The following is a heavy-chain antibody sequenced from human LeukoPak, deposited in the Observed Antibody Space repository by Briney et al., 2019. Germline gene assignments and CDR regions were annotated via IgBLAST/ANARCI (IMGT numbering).Heavy chain of an antibody. V-gene: IGHV3-53*01. CDR2: IYSGGST. Sequence: GGSLRLSCVGSGFTFRSHAMSWVRQAPGKGLEWVSVIYSGGSTYYADSVKGRFTISRDKSKNTLYLQMNSLRAEDTAVYYCARGGGSYSLLNGNYFDNWGQGTLVTVSS. CDR1: GFTFRSHA. CDR3: ARGGGSYSLLNGNYFDN. J-gene: IGHJ4*02. D-gene: IGHD3-10*01.